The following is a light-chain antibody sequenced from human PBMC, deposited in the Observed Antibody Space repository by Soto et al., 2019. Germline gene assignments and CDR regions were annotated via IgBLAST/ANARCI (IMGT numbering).Light chain of an antibody. Sequence: DIQMSQSASSLSASVGYRFVITCRASQQFASYLNWYQQKPGQAPKLLIFPAFSLQSGVPSRFSGSGSGTDFTLTISSLQPEDFETYFCQQSYITPWTFGQGTKVDIK. V-gene: IGKV1-39*01. CDR3: QQSYITPWT. CDR1: QQFASY. J-gene: IGKJ1*01. CDR2: PAF.